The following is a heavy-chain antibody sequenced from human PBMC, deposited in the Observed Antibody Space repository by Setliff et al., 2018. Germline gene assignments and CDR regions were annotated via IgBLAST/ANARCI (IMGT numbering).Heavy chain of an antibody. CDR1: GGSFSSYY. Sequence: SETLSLTCAVYGGSFSSYYWNWIRQPPGKGLEWIGEIHHSGSTKYNPSLKSRVTISVDTSRNQFSLRLSSVTAADTAVYYCARLRKAVDGINFPRYMDVWGKGTTVTVSS. V-gene: IGHV4-34*01. D-gene: IGHD6-19*01. CDR2: IHHSGST. J-gene: IGHJ6*04. CDR3: ARLRKAVDGINFPRYMDV.